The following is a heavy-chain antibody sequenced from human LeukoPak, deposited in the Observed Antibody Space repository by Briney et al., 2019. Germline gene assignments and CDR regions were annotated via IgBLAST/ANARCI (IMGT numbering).Heavy chain of an antibody. Sequence: ASVKVSCKASGYTFTSYDINWVRQATGQGLEWMGWMNPNSGNTGYAQKFQGRVTMTRNTSISTAYMELSRLRSDDTAVYYCARHRLKYYYDSSGYPDYWGQGTLVTVSS. V-gene: IGHV1-8*01. CDR1: GYTFTSYD. D-gene: IGHD3-22*01. J-gene: IGHJ4*02. CDR3: ARHRLKYYYDSSGYPDY. CDR2: MNPNSGNT.